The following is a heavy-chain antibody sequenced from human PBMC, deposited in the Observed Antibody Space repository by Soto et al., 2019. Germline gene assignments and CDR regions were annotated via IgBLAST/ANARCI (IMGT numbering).Heavy chain of an antibody. Sequence: GGSLRLSCAASGFTFSSYGMHWVRQAPGKGLEWVSSISSSGNYIYSADSVKGRFTISRDNTKSSLNLQMNSLRAEDTAVYYCGKERRGRGWFVCNYWGQGMVVTVSS. CDR2: ISSSGNYI. CDR1: GFTFSSYG. J-gene: IGHJ4*02. CDR3: GKERRGRGWFVCNY. D-gene: IGHD6-19*01. V-gene: IGHV3-21*04.